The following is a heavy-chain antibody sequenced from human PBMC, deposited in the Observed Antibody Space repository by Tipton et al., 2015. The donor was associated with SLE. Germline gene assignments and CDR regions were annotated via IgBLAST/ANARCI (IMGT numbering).Heavy chain of an antibody. Sequence: SLRLSCAASGFTFSSYDMHWVRQAPGKGLEWVAIISFDGSNTYYADSVKGRFTISRDNPKNTLYLQMNSLRDEDTAVYYCAGSLAMCGMDAWGKGPSVSVSS. D-gene: IGHD1-26*01. V-gene: IGHV3-30*03. CDR1: GFTFSSYD. J-gene: IGHJ6*04. CDR3: AGSLAMCGMDA. CDR2: ISFDGSNT.